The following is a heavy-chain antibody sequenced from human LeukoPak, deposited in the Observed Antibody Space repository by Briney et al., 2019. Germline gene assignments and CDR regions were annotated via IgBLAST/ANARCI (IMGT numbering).Heavy chain of an antibody. Sequence: GGSLRLSCAASGFTFSRYAMSWVRQAPGKGLEWVSGISGSGGSTYYADSVKGQFTISRDNSKNTLYLQMNSLRAEDTAVYYCAKDRSGGGDFYYGMDVWGQGTTVTVSS. CDR3: AKDRSGGGDFYYGMDV. D-gene: IGHD3-16*01. CDR2: ISGSGGST. V-gene: IGHV3-23*01. CDR1: GFTFSRYA. J-gene: IGHJ6*02.